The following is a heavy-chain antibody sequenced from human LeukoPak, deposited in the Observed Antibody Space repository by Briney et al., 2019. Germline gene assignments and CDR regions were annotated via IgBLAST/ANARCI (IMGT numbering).Heavy chain of an antibody. V-gene: IGHV3-23*01. CDR3: AKDRSYQLLSVLLNWFDP. D-gene: IGHD2-2*01. CDR1: GFTFSSYA. Sequence: GGSLRLSCAASGFTFSSYAMSWVRQAPGKGLEWVSAISGSGGSTYYADSVKGRFTISRDNSKNTLYLQMNSLRAEDTAVYYCAKDRSYQLLSVLLNWFDPWGQGTLVTVSS. J-gene: IGHJ5*02. CDR2: ISGSGGST.